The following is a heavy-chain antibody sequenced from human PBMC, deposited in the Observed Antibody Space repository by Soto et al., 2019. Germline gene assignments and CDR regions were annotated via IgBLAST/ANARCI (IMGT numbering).Heavy chain of an antibody. CDR3: ASGNEYRSGSFYYGMDV. Sequence: ASVKVSCKASGYTFTSYGISWVRQAPGQGLEWMGWISAYNGNTNYAQKLQGRVTMTTDTSTSTAYMELRSLRSDDTAVYSCASGNEYRSGSFYYGMDVWGQGTTATVSS. V-gene: IGHV1-18*04. D-gene: IGHD5-18*01. CDR1: GYTFTSYG. CDR2: ISAYNGNT. J-gene: IGHJ6*02.